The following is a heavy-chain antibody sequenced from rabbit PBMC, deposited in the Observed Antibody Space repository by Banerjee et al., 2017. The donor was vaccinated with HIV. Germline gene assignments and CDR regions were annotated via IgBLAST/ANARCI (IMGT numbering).Heavy chain of an antibody. D-gene: IGHD7-1*01. Sequence: VRQAPGKGLEWIGCINSSSRNVVYASWATGRFTISKTSSTTVTLQMTSLTAADTATYFCARMVNSTYPDAFDPRGPGTLVTVS. V-gene: IGHV1S40*01. CDR2: INSSSRNV. J-gene: IGHJ2*01. CDR3: ARMVNSTYPDAFDP.